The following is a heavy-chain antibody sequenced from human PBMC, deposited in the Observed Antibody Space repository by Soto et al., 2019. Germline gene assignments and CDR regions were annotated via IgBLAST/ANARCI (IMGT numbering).Heavy chain of an antibody. Sequence: SGPTLVKPTQTLTLTCTFSGFSLSTSGVGVGWIRQPPGKALEWLALIYLDDDKRYSPARKCRLTITKDTSKNQVVLTMTNMDAVDTAKYYCAHKGGPAEYFQHWGQGTLVTVSS. J-gene: IGHJ1*01. D-gene: IGHD2-15*01. CDR3: AHKGGPAEYFQH. CDR2: IYLDDDK. V-gene: IGHV2-5*02. CDR1: GFSLSTSGVG.